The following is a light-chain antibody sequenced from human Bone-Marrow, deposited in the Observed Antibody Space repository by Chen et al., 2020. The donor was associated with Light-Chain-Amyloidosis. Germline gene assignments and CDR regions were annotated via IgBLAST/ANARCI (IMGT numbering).Light chain of an antibody. V-gene: IGLV2-14*01. J-gene: IGLJ1*01. CDR3: SSYTITNTLV. CDR1: SSDVGVYNH. CDR2: EVT. Sequence: SALTQPASVSGSPGQSITISCTGTSSDVGVYNHFSWYQQHPDKAPKLIIYEVTNRPSWVPYLFSGSNSDNTASLTIFGLQTEDEDDYFCSSYTITNTLVFGSGTRVTVL.